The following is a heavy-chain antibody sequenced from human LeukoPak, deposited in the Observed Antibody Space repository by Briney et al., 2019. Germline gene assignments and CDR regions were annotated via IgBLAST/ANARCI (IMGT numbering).Heavy chain of an antibody. CDR3: AKLAYGSGTYGAFDY. D-gene: IGHD3-10*01. Sequence: GGTLRLSCAASGFTFSSYGMSWVRQAPGKGLEWVSGIRGSGDITFYADSVKGRFTISRDNSKNTLYLQMNSLRAEDTAVYYCAKLAYGSGTYGAFDYWGQGTLVTVST. CDR1: GFTFSSYG. V-gene: IGHV3-23*01. CDR2: IRGSGDIT. J-gene: IGHJ4*02.